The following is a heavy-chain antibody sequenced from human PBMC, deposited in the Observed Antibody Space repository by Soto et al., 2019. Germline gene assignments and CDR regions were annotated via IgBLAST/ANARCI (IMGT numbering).Heavy chain of an antibody. CDR2: ISYDGSNK. D-gene: IGHD2-2*01. V-gene: IGHV3-30*18. CDR3: AKSRGDCSSTSCYAYYYYGMDV. Sequence: GGSLRLSCAASGFTFSSYGMHWVRQAPGKGLEWVAVISYDGSNKYYADSVKGRFTISRDNSKNTLYLQMNSLRAEDTAVYYCAKSRGDCSSTSCYAYYYYGMDVWGQGTTVTVSS. CDR1: GFTFSSYG. J-gene: IGHJ6*02.